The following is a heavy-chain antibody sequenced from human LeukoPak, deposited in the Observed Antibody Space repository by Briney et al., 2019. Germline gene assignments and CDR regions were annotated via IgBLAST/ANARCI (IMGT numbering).Heavy chain of an antibody. D-gene: IGHD1-26*01. Sequence: GSLRLSCAASGFTFSSYSMNWVRQAPGKGLEWVSSISSSSSYIYYADSVKGRFTISRDNAKNTLYLQMNSLRAEDTAVYYCSRDFVGADDYWGQGTLVTVSS. V-gene: IGHV3-21*01. CDR1: GFTFSSYS. CDR3: SRDFVGADDY. J-gene: IGHJ4*02. CDR2: ISSSSSYI.